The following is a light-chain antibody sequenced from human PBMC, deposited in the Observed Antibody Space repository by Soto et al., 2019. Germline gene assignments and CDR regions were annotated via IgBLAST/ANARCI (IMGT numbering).Light chain of an antibody. J-gene: IGKJ5*01. CDR2: AAS. V-gene: IGKV1-9*01. CDR3: QQRKSYPIT. CDR1: QDINTY. Sequence: DIQLTQSPSFLSASVGDRVTITCRASQDINTYLAWYQQKPGKAPKLLVYAASTLQNEVPSRFSGSGSGTEFTVTITSMQPEDFATYYCQQRKSYPITFDQGKRLEIK.